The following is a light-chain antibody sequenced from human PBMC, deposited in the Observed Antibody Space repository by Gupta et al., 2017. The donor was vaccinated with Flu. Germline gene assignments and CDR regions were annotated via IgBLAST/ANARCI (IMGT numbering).Light chain of an antibody. CDR3: SSSSTTSNCEV. V-gene: IGLV2-14*03. CDR1: SRDVGAKDY. CDR2: YDS. J-gene: IGLJ1*01. Sequence: ITCSCTGASRDVGAKDYVGGYHQQQGKEPKIIRIYDSNRPSGVSTRLFAATSGNNASLLTFSVQAEEEADDYCSSSSTTSNCEVFGAGTKVTVL.